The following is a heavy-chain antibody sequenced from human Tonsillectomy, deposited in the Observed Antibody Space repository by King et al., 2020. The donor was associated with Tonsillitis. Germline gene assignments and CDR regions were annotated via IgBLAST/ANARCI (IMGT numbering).Heavy chain of an antibody. CDR3: ARKGYCRGGSCYYLDY. D-gene: IGHD2-15*01. V-gene: IGHV4-34*01. CDR2: INHSGST. CDR1: GGSFSGYY. Sequence: VQLQQWGAGLLKPSETLSLTCAVYGGSFSGYYWSWIRQPPGKGLEWIGEINHSGSTNYNPSLKSRVTISVDTSKNQFSLKLSSVTAADTAVYYCARKGYCRGGSCYYLDYWGQGTLVHGSS. J-gene: IGHJ4*02.